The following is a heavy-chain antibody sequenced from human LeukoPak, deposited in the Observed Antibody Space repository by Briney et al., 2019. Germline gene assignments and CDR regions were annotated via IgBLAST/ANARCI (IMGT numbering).Heavy chain of an antibody. CDR1: GYTFTRYG. V-gene: IGHV1-18*01. J-gene: IGHJ6*02. CDR3: ARDRLGSSWYYYYYGMDV. Sequence: ASVKVSCKASGYTFTRYGITWVRQAPGQGLEWMGWISAYNGDTNYAQKFQDRVTMTTDTSARTAYMEVRRLRSEDTAVYYCARDRLGSSWYYYYYGMDVWGQGTTVTVSS. D-gene: IGHD6-13*01. CDR2: ISAYNGDT.